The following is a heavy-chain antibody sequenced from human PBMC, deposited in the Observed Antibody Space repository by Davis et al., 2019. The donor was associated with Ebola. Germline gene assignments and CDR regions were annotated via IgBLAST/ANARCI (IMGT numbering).Heavy chain of an antibody. CDR2: MNPTSGNT. Sequence: SVPVSRMASRYIFPTYDINWVRQATPQGLEGMGWMNPTSGNTGYAQKFQGRVTMTRNTSTSTAYMELSSLRSEDTAVYYCAGAGWESIFGVVWWFDPWGQGSLITVSS. V-gene: IGHV1-8*01. CDR1: RYIFPTYD. CDR3: AGAGWESIFGVVWWFDP. D-gene: IGHD3-3*01. J-gene: IGHJ5*02.